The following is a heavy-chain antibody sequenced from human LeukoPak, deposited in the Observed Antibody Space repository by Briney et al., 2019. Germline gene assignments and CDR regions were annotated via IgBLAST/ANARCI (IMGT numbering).Heavy chain of an antibody. CDR1: GFTFGNAW. V-gene: IGHV3-15*01. CDR2: IKSKTDGGTT. CDR3: TTRPGIAAAGRPRGNFYYMDV. Sequence: SPGGSLRLSCAASGFTFGNAWMSWVRQAPGKGLEWVGRIKSKTDGGTTDYAAPVKGRFTISRDDSKNTLYLQMNSLKTEDTAVYYCTTRPGIAAAGRPRGNFYYMDVWGKGTTVTVSS. D-gene: IGHD6-13*01. J-gene: IGHJ6*03.